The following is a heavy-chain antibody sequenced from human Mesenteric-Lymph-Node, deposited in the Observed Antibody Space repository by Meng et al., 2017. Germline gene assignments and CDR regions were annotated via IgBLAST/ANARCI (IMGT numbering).Heavy chain of an antibody. Sequence: GGSLRLSCGASGFTFTSASMTWVRQAPGKGLEWVGHIKRITDGGTTDYGAPVKGRFTISRDESKNMLYLQMTSLKTEDTAVYYCTTDIQYGDFGLDYWGQGSLVTVSS. CDR3: TTDIQYGDFGLDY. J-gene: IGHJ4*02. CDR1: GFTFTSAS. V-gene: IGHV3-15*01. D-gene: IGHD4-17*01. CDR2: IKRITDGGTT.